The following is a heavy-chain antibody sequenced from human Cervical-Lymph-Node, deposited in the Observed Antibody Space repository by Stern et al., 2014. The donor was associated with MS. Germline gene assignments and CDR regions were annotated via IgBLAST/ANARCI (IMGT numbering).Heavy chain of an antibody. CDR3: ARILYDGAYRGDY. V-gene: IGHV2-26*01. J-gene: IGHJ4*02. D-gene: IGHD3-10*01. CDR2: NFSDGAQ. Sequence: QVTLKESGPVLVKPTETLMLTCTVSGFSLSNARMGVSWIRQPPGKALEWLAHNFSDGAQTDSTSPKSRLTITTDTSTNQVVPTMTNMDPVAAASYFCARILYDGAYRGDYWGQGTLVTVSS. CDR1: GFSLSNARMG.